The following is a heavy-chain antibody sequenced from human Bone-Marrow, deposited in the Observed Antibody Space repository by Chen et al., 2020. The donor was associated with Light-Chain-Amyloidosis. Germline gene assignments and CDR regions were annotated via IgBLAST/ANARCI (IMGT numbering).Heavy chain of an antibody. CDR3: AKDISYDDILPGYPADAFDI. CDR1: GFAFSSYA. Sequence: EVQLVESGGGLLQRGGSLRLSCAASGFAFSSYAMSWVRQAPGKGLAWVSTMRGSGGSRDYGDSVKCRLTISRDNSKNALFLQMNSLGAEDTAVYYCAKDISYDDILPGYPADAFDIWGQGTMVTVSS. J-gene: IGHJ3*02. CDR2: MRGSGGSR. V-gene: IGHV3-23*04. D-gene: IGHD3-9*01.